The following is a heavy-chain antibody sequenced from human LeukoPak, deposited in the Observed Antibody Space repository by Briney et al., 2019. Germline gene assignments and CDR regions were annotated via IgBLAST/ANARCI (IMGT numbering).Heavy chain of an antibody. CDR2: IYYSGKT. J-gene: IGHJ4*02. CDR1: GGSISSHY. Sequence: SETLSLTCTVSGGSISSHYWSWLRQPPGKGLEWIGYIYYSGKTNYYPSLKSRVTISVDTSKNQFSLKLNSVTAADTAVYFCARGAGWYDYWGQGTLVTVSS. V-gene: IGHV4-59*11. D-gene: IGHD6-19*01. CDR3: ARGAGWYDY.